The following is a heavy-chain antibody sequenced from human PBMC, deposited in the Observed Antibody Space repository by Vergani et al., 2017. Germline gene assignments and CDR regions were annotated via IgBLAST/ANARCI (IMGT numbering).Heavy chain of an antibody. CDR1: GGTFSSYA. Sequence: QVQLVQSGAEVKKPGSSVKVSCKASGGTFSSYAISWVRQAPGQGLEWMGGIIPIFGTANYAQKFQGRVTITADESTSTAYMELSSLRSEDTAVYYCARARYGTAMVTLAWYYMDVWGKGTTVTVSS. CDR2: IIPIFGTA. D-gene: IGHD5-18*01. CDR3: ARARYGTAMVTLAWYYMDV. V-gene: IGHV1-69*01. J-gene: IGHJ6*03.